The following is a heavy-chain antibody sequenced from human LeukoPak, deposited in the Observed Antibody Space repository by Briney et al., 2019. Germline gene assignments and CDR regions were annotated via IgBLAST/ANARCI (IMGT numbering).Heavy chain of an antibody. J-gene: IGHJ3*02. D-gene: IGHD3-10*01. CDR3: ARGSKRGGAFDI. CDR1: GFSISTNY. V-gene: IGHV3-53*01. CDR2: IYNGAFT. Sequence: PGRSLRLSCAASGFSISTNYMSWVRQAPGKGLEWVSIIYNGAFTNYADSVKGRFTISTDNSKNTLYLQMNSLRAEDTAVYYCARGSKRGGAFDIWGQGTMVTVSS.